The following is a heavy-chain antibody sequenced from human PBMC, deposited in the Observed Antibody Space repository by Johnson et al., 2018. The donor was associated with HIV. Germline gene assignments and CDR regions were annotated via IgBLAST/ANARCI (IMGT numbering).Heavy chain of an antibody. V-gene: IGHV3-30*03. J-gene: IGHJ3*02. CDR2: ISYDGSNK. CDR1: GFTCGDYG. CDR3: ARDFMYAFDI. Sequence: VQLVEPGGGVLRPGGSLRLSSPASGFTCGDYGMSWVRQVPGQELEWVAVISYDGSNKYYADSVKGRFTISRDNSKNTLYLQMNSLRAEDTAVYYCARDFMYAFDIWGQGTMVTVSS. D-gene: IGHD3-10*02.